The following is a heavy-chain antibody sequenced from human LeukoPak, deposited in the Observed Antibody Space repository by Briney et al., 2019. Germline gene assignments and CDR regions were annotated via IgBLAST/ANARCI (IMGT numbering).Heavy chain of an antibody. J-gene: IGHJ6*03. V-gene: IGHV4-34*01. CDR3: ARHLRYCSSTSCTNYYYYYMDV. CDR2: INHSGST. D-gene: IGHD2-2*01. Sequence: SETLSLTCAVYGGSFSGYYWSWIRQPPGKGLEWIGEINHSGSTNYNPSLKSRVTISVDTSKNQFSLKLSSVTAADTAVYYCARHLRYCSSTSCTNYYYYYMDVWGKGTTVTVSS. CDR1: GGSFSGYY.